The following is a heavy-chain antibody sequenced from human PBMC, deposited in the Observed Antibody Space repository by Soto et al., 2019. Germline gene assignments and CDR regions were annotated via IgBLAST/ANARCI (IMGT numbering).Heavy chain of an antibody. CDR2: ISSSSSYI. CDR3: ARELNHWISGEGFDF. V-gene: IGHV3-21*01. Sequence: EVQLVESGGGLVKPGGSLRLSCAASGFTFSSYSMNWVRQAPGKGLEWVSSISSSSSYIYYADSVKGRFTISRDNAKNSLYLQMNSLRAEDTAVYYWARELNHWISGEGFDFWGQGTLVTVSS. J-gene: IGHJ4*02. D-gene: IGHD1-1*01. CDR1: GFTFSSYS.